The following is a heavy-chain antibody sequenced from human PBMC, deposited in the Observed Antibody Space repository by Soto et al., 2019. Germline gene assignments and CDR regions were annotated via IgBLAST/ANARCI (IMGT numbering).Heavy chain of an antibody. CDR1: GFTFSSYA. CDR3: ASSRPLYSGYAERMLSVDAFDI. V-gene: IGHV3-23*01. CDR2: ISGSGGST. D-gene: IGHD5-12*01. J-gene: IGHJ3*02. Sequence: GGSLRLSCAASGFTFSSYAMSWVRQAPGKGLEWVSAISGSGGSTYYADSVKGRFTISRDNSKNTLYLQMNSLRAEDTAVYYCASSRPLYSGYAERMLSVDAFDIWGQGTMVTVSS.